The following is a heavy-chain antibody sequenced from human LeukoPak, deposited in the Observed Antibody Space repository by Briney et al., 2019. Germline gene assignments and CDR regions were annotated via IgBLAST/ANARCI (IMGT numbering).Heavy chain of an antibody. J-gene: IGHJ4*02. D-gene: IGHD5-18*01. CDR2: IYYSGST. CDR1: GYSISSGYY. CDR3: ARSRGYSYVNGPYYFDY. V-gene: IGHV4-38-2*02. Sequence: SETLSLTCTVSGYSISSGYYWGWTRQPPGKGLEWIGYIYYSGSTNYNPSLKSRVTISVDTSKNQFSLKLSSVTAADTAVYYCARSRGYSYVNGPYYFDYWGQGTLVTVSS.